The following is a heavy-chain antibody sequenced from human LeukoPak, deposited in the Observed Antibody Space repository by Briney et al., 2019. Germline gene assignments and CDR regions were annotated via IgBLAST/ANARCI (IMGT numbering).Heavy chain of an antibody. J-gene: IGHJ4*02. V-gene: IGHV1-69*05. CDR1: GGTFSSYA. D-gene: IGHD1-1*01. Sequence: SAKVSCKASGGTFSSYAISWVRQAPGQGLEWMGRIIPIFGTANYAQKFQGRVTITTDESTSTAYMELSSLRSEDTAVYYCARVGRPLAPDYWGQGTLVTVSS. CDR3: ARVGRPLAPDY. CDR2: IIPIFGTA.